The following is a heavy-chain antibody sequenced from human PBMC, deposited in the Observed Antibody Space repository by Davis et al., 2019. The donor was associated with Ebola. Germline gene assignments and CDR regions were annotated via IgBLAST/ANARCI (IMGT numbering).Heavy chain of an antibody. V-gene: IGHV1-69*10. D-gene: IGHD3-22*01. J-gene: IGHJ5*01. CDR2: ITPILARR. CDR1: GYTFSTSG. Sequence: SVKVSCKASGYTFSTSGISWVRQAPGQGLEWMGGITPILARRSYAQKFQDRVTITADESTSTAYMELSSLRSDDTAVYYCAREFYDSSGYQYGEPGWFDSWGQGTLVTVSS. CDR3: AREFYDSSGYQYGEPGWFDS.